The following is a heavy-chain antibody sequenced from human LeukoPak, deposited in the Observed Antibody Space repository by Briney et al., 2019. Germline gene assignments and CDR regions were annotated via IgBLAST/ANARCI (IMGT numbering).Heavy chain of an antibody. CDR3: ARAPAKTGAARLRRVTFDY. J-gene: IGHJ4*02. V-gene: IGHV1-18*01. CDR2: ISAYNGNT. Sequence: ASVKVSCKASGYTFTSYGISWVRQAPGQGLEWMGWISAYNGNTNYAQKLQGRVTITRNTSISTAYMELSSLRSEDTAVYYCARAPAKTGAARLRRVTFDYWGQGTLVTVSS. CDR1: GYTFTSYG. D-gene: IGHD6-6*01.